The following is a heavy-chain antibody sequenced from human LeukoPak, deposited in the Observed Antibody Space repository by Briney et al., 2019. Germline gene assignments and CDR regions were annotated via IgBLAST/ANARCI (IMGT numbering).Heavy chain of an antibody. Sequence: ASVKVSCTASGYTFTGYYMHWVRQAPGQGLEWMGWINPNSGGTNYAQKFQGRVTMTRDTSISTAYMELSRLRSDDTAVYYCARGRGSGWYVGAFDIRGQGTMVTVSS. V-gene: IGHV1-2*02. D-gene: IGHD6-19*01. CDR1: GYTFTGYY. CDR2: INPNSGGT. CDR3: ARGRGSGWYVGAFDI. J-gene: IGHJ3*02.